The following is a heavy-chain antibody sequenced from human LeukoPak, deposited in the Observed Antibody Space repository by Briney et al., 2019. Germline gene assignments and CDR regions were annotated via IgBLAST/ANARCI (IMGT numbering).Heavy chain of an antibody. D-gene: IGHD6-19*01. CDR2: ISWNSGSI. V-gene: IGHV3-9*01. J-gene: IGHJ4*02. Sequence: PGRSLRLTCAASGFTFDDYAMHWVRQAPGKGLEWVSGISWNSGSIGYADSVKGRFTISRDNAKNSLYLQMNSLRAEDTALYYCAKDVGVTDSSGWYDWGQGTLVTVSS. CDR3: AKDVGVTDSSGWYD. CDR1: GFTFDDYA.